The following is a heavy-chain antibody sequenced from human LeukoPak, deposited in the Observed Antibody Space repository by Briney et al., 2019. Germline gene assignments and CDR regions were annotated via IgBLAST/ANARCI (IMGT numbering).Heavy chain of an antibody. V-gene: IGHV1-46*01. Sequence: ASVKVSCKASGYTFTNYYMHWVRQAPGQGLEWMGIINPSGGSTSYAQKFQGRVTMTRDTSTSTVYMELSSLRSEDTAVYYCARSITTWIQLCPGDYWGQGTLVTVSS. J-gene: IGHJ4*02. CDR1: GYTFTNYY. CDR3: ARSITTWIQLCPGDY. D-gene: IGHD5-18*01. CDR2: INPSGGST.